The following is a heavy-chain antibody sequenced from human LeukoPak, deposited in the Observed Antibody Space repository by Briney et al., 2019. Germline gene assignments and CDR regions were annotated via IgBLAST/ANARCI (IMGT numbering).Heavy chain of an antibody. CDR3: ARDRGRAGGSYFGAFDI. D-gene: IGHD1-26*01. J-gene: IGHJ3*02. CDR1: GGSISSYY. CDR2: IYYSGST. Sequence: SETLSLTCPVSGGSISSYYWSWIRQPPGKGLEWIGYIYYSGSTNYNPSLKSRVTISVDTSKNQFSLKLSSVTAADTAVYYCARDRGRAGGSYFGAFDIGGQGTMVTVSS. V-gene: IGHV4-59*01.